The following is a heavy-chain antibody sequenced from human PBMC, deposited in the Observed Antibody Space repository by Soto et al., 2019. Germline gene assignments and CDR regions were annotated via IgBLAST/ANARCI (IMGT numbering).Heavy chain of an antibody. Sequence: SVKVSCKASGGTFSSYAISGVRQAPGQGLEWMGGIIPIFGTANYAQKFQGRVTITADESTSTAYMELSSLRSEDTAVYYCARDTRGLRFLEWLPSGDYYYGMDVWGQGTTVTVSS. CDR1: GGTFSSYA. D-gene: IGHD3-3*01. CDR3: ARDTRGLRFLEWLPSGDYYYGMDV. V-gene: IGHV1-69*13. CDR2: IIPIFGTA. J-gene: IGHJ6*02.